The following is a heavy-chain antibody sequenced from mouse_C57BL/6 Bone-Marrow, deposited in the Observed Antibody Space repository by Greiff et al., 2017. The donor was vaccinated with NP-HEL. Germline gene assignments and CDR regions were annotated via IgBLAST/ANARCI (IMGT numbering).Heavy chain of an antibody. J-gene: IGHJ2*01. CDR1: GYTFTSYW. Sequence: VQLQQPGAELVMPGASVKLSCKASGYTFTSYWMHWVKQRPGQGLEWIGEIDPSDSYTNYNQKFKGKSTLTVDKSSSTAYMQLSSLTSEDAAVYYCASLGYWGQGTTLTVSS. CDR3: ASLGY. CDR2: IDPSDSYT. V-gene: IGHV1-69*01.